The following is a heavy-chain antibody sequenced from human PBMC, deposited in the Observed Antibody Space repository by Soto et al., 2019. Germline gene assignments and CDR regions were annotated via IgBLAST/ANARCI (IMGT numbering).Heavy chain of an antibody. Sequence: QITLKESGPTLVRPPQTLTLTCTFSGFSLTSGVGVGWIRQPPGKALEWLALIYWDDDKRYSPSLKNRLTITKXPXNXQMXLTMTNVGPVDTATYFCAHIDPEIVTVGGHGGFDYWGQGTLVTVSS. CDR2: IYWDDDK. D-gene: IGHD5-12*01. CDR1: GFSLTSGVG. J-gene: IGHJ4*02. V-gene: IGHV2-5*02. CDR3: AHIDPEIVTVGGHGGFDY.